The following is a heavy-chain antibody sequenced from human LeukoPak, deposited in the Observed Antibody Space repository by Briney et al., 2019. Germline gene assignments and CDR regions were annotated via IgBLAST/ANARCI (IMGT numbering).Heavy chain of an antibody. V-gene: IGHV3-23*01. J-gene: IGHJ1*01. CDR2: ISGSGGST. D-gene: IGHD6-13*01. CDR3: AKPIAAAGTGYFQH. Sequence: PPGGSLRLSCAASGFTFSSYAMSWVRQAPGKGLEWVSAISGSGGSTYYADSVKGRFTISRDNSKNTLYLQMNSLRAEDTAVYYCAKPIAAAGTGYFQHWGQGTLVTVSS. CDR1: GFTFSSYA.